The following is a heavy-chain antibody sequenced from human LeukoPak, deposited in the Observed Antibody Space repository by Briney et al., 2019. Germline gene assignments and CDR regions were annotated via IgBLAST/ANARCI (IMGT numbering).Heavy chain of an antibody. Sequence: GGSLRLSCAASGFTFSSYAMSWVRQAPGKGLEWVSAISGSGGSTYYADSVKGRFTISRDNSKNTLYLQMNSLRAEDTAVYYCAKDDIVVVPAAIPTRYGMDVWGQGTLVTVSS. D-gene: IGHD2-2*01. J-gene: IGHJ6*02. CDR2: ISGSGGST. CDR1: GFTFSSYA. V-gene: IGHV3-23*01. CDR3: AKDDIVVVPAAIPTRYGMDV.